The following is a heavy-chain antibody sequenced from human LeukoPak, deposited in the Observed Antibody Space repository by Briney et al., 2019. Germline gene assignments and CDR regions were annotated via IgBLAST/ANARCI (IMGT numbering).Heavy chain of an antibody. CDR1: GYTFTSYD. J-gene: IGHJ4*02. V-gene: IGHV1-18*01. CDR2: MNPNSGNT. CDR3: ARDSRRTTVVTPVVY. Sequence: GASVKVSCKASGYTFTSYDINWVRQATGQGLEWMGWMNPNSGNTNYAQKLQGKVTMTTDTSTSTAYMELRSLRSDDTAVYYCARDSRRTTVVTPVVYWGQGTLVTVSS. D-gene: IGHD4-23*01.